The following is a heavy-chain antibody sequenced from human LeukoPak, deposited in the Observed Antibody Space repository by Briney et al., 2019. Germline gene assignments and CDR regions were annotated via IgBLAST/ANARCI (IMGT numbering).Heavy chain of an antibody. D-gene: IGHD2-2*01. J-gene: IGHJ4*02. CDR1: GFTFSSYA. V-gene: IGHV3-23*01. Sequence: GGSLRLSCAASGFTFSSYAMNWVRQAPGKGLEWVSATGSTGVSTFYADSVKGRFTVSGDNSKNTLSLQMNSLRAEDTAVYYCAKDPGVVPAHYFDYWGQGILVTVSS. CDR2: TGSTGVST. CDR3: AKDPGVVPAHYFDY.